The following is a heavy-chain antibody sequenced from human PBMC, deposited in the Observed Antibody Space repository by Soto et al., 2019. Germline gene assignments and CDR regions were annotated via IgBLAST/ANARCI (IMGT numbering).Heavy chain of an antibody. CDR1: GYTFTSYG. J-gene: IGHJ3*02. CDR3: AINYGDYREDAFDI. Sequence: GASGKVSCKASGYTFTSYGISWVRQVPGQGLEWMGWISAYNGNTNYAQKLQGRVTMTTDTSTSTAYMELRSLRSDDTAVYYCAINYGDYREDAFDIWGQGTMVTVSS. V-gene: IGHV1-18*01. D-gene: IGHD4-17*01. CDR2: ISAYNGNT.